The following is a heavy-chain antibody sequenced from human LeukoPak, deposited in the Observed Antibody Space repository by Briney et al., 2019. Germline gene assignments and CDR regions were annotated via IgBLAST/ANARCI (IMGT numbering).Heavy chain of an antibody. V-gene: IGHV1-18*01. CDR1: GYTFTSYG. CDR3: ARDHCTNGVCYMGHY. Sequence: ASVKVSCKASGYTFTSYGINWVRQAPGQGLEWMGWISAYNGNTNYAQKLQGRVTMTTDTSTSTAYMELRSLRSDDTAVYYCARDHCTNGVCYMGHYGGQGTLVTVSS. D-gene: IGHD2-8*01. J-gene: IGHJ4*02. CDR2: ISAYNGNT.